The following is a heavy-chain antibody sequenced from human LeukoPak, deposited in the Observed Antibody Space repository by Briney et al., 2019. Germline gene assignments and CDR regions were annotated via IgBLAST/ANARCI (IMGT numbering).Heavy chain of an antibody. CDR3: ASSSGHI. CDR2: INHSGRT. Sequence: PSETLSLTCAVYGGSFSGYYWGWIRQPPGKGREWIGEINHSGRTNYNPSLKSRVTISVDTTKNQFSLKLSSVTAADTGVYYCASSSGHIWGQGTMVTVSS. CDR1: GGSFSGYY. V-gene: IGHV4-34*01. J-gene: IGHJ3*02. D-gene: IGHD3-22*01.